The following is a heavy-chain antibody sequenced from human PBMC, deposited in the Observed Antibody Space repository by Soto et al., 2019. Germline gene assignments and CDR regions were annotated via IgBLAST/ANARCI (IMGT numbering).Heavy chain of an antibody. Sequence: SETLSLTCAVYGGSFSGYYWSWIRQPPGKGLEWIGEINHSGSTNYNPSLKSRVTISVDTSKNQFSLKLSSVTAADTAVYYCASNGDLPASGPDYWGQGTLVTVSS. CDR3: ASNGDLPASGPDY. CDR1: GGSFSGYY. D-gene: IGHD4-17*01. J-gene: IGHJ4*02. CDR2: INHSGST. V-gene: IGHV4-34*01.